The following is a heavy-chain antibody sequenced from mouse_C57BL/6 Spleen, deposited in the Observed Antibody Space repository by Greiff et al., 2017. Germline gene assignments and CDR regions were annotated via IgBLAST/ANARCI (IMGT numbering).Heavy chain of an antibody. CDR1: GFSFNTYA. CDR2: IRSKSNNYAT. CDR3: VRERGAMDY. Sequence: EVQRVESGGGLVQPKGSLKLSCAASGFSFNTYAMNWVRQAPGKGLEWVARIRSKSNNYATYYADSVKDRFTISRDDSESRLYLQMNNLKTYDTAMYYCVRERGAMDYWGQGTSVTVSS. J-gene: IGHJ4*01. V-gene: IGHV10-1*01.